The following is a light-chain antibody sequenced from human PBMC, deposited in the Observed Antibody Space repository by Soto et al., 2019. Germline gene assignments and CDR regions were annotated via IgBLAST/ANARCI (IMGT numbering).Light chain of an antibody. CDR1: NSDVGGYNY. V-gene: IGLV2-11*01. CDR2: GVS. Sequence: QSALTQPRSVSGSPGQSVTISCTGTNSDVGGYNYVSWYQQYPGKAPKLMISGVSERPSGVPDRFSGSKSGNTASLTISGLQVEVEADYYCSSYVDPDTWVFGGGTKLTAL. CDR3: SSYVDPDTWV. J-gene: IGLJ3*02.